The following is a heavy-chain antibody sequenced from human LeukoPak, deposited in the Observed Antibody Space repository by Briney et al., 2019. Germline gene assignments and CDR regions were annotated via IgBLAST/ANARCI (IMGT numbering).Heavy chain of an antibody. CDR3: AHSKSWWLRAAATFDY. V-gene: IGHV2-5*02. D-gene: IGHD5-12*01. Sequence: SGPTLVNPTQTLTLTCTFSGFSLSTSGVGVGWIRQPPGKALEWLALIYWDDDKRYSPSLKRRPTITKAPSKNRVVLTMTNMDPVDTATYYCAHSKSWWLRAAATFDYWGQGTLVTVSS. J-gene: IGHJ4*02. CDR2: IYWDDDK. CDR1: GFSLSTSGVG.